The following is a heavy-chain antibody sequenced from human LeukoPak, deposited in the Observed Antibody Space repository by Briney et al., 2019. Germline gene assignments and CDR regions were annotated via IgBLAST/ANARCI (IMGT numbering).Heavy chain of an antibody. CDR1: GFTFSSYG. Sequence: GGSLRLSCAASGFTFSSYGMHWVRQAPGKGLEWVAFIRYDGSNKYYADSVKGRFTISRDNSKNTLYLQMNSLRAEDTAVYYCAKENYYDSSGYYGTTRRALDYWGQGTLVTVSS. J-gene: IGHJ4*02. CDR2: IRYDGSNK. D-gene: IGHD3-22*01. CDR3: AKENYYDSSGYYGTTRRALDY. V-gene: IGHV3-30*02.